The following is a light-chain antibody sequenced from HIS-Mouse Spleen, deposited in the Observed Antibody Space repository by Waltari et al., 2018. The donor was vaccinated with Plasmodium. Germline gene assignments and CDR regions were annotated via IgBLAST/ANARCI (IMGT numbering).Light chain of an antibody. CDR3: CSYAGSSTYV. J-gene: IGLJ1*01. Sequence: QSALTQPASVSGSPGQSITISCTGTSSDVGSYKLVSWYQQHPGKAPKLMIYEGSKRPSVVSNRFSGSKSGNTASLTLSGLQAEDEADYYCCSYAGSSTYVFGTGTKVTVL. CDR1: SSDVGSYKL. CDR2: EGS. V-gene: IGLV2-23*01.